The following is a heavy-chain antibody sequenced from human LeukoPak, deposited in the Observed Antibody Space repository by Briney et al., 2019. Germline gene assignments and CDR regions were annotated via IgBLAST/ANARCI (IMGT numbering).Heavy chain of an antibody. CDR2: IRYDGSKK. D-gene: IGHD3/OR15-3a*01. CDR3: VKGRDFYFDY. V-gene: IGHV3-30*02. J-gene: IGHJ4*02. Sequence: GGSLRLSCAASGFTFSDDGMHWVRQAPGKGLEWVTFIRYDGSKKYYADSVKGRFTFSRDNFENMLYLQMNSLRADDTAIYYCVKGRDFYFDYWGQGTLVTVSS. CDR1: GFTFSDDG.